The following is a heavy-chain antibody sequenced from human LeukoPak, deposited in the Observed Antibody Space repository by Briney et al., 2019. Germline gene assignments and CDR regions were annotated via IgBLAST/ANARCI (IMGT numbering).Heavy chain of an antibody. CDR2: ISSSSSYI. D-gene: IGHD3-22*01. CDR1: GFTFSSYS. Sequence: GGSLRLSCAASGFTFSSYSMNWVRQAPGKGLEWVSSISSSSSYIYYADSVEGRSTISRDNAKKSLYLQMHSLRAEDTAVYYCARDSHKFDSSGYYPDAFDIWGQGTMVTVSS. V-gene: IGHV3-21*01. CDR3: ARDSHKFDSSGYYPDAFDI. J-gene: IGHJ3*02.